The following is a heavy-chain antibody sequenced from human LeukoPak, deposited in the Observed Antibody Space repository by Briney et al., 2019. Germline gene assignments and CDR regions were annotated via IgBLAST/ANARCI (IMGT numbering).Heavy chain of an antibody. Sequence: GGSLRLSCAASGFTFSGFAMNWVRQAPGKGLEWVSLIIGSSGATFYADSVKGRFTISRDHSKNTLYLQMNSLRAEDTAVYYCAKGGYDYVEIGYFDYWGQGTLVTVSS. CDR3: AKGGYDYVEIGYFDY. J-gene: IGHJ4*02. CDR1: GFTFSGFA. V-gene: IGHV3-23*01. CDR2: IIGSSGAT. D-gene: IGHD5-12*01.